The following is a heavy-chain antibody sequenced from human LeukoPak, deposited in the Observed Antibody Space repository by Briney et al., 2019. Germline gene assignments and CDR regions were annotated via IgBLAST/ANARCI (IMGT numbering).Heavy chain of an antibody. D-gene: IGHD2-15*01. CDR1: GFTFSSYA. Sequence: PGGSLRLSCAASGFTFSSYAMSWVRQAPGKGLEWVSVISISAANTYYADSVKGRLTISRDNSKNTLYLQMNSLRAEDTAVYYCARVSLVYCGGGSCYSHFDFWGQGTLVTVSS. V-gene: IGHV3-23*01. CDR2: ISISAANT. J-gene: IGHJ4*02. CDR3: ARVSLVYCGGGSCYSHFDF.